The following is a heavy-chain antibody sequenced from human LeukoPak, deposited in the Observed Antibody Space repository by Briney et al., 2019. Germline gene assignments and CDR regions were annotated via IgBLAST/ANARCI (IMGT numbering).Heavy chain of an antibody. Sequence: QPSETLSLTCTVSGGSISSSSYYWGWIRQPPGKGLEWIGSIYYSGSTYYNPSLKSRVTISVDTSKNQFSLKLSSVTAADTAVYYCARVNTIAVAGTLIVANIDYWGQGTLVTVSS. V-gene: IGHV4-39*07. CDR3: ARVNTIAVAGTLIVANIDY. D-gene: IGHD6-19*01. CDR2: IYYSGST. J-gene: IGHJ4*02. CDR1: GGSISSSSYY.